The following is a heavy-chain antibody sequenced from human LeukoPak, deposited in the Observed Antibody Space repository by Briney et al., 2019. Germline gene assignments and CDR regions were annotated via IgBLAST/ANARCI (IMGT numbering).Heavy chain of an antibody. J-gene: IGHJ4*02. CDR2: INHTGST. Sequence: ASETLSLTCAVYGGSFSGYYWSWIRRPPGKGLEWIGEINHTGSTNYNPSLKSRVTISVDTSKNQFSLKLSSVTAADTAVYYCARATFGVVIMFDYWGQGTLVTVSS. CDR3: ARATFGVVIMFDY. D-gene: IGHD3-3*01. V-gene: IGHV4-34*01. CDR1: GGSFSGYY.